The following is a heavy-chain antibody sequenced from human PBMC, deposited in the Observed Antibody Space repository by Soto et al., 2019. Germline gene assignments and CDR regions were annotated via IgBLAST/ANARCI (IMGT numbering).Heavy chain of an antibody. CDR2: IYYSGST. CDR1: GGSVSSGSYY. J-gene: IGHJ6*02. Sequence: SETLSLTCTVSGGSVSSGSYYWSWIRQPPGKGLEWIGYIYYSGSTNYNPSLKSRVTISVDTSKNQFSLKLSSVTAADTAVYYCASYSGSWYLYYYYGMDVWGQGTTVTVSS. CDR3: ASYSGSWYLYYYYGMDV. D-gene: IGHD6-13*01. V-gene: IGHV4-61*01.